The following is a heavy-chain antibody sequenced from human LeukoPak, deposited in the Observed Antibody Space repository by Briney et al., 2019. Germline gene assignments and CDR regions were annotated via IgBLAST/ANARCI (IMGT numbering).Heavy chain of an antibody. J-gene: IGHJ3*02. CDR1: GGSISSYY. CDR3: ASLSGVSGAFDI. Sequence: SETLSLTCSVSGGSISSYYWSWIRQPPGKGLDWIGYIYYSGSTNYNPSLKSQVTISIDTSKNQFSLKLTSVTAADTAVYYCASLSGVSGAFDIWGQGTVVTVSS. V-gene: IGHV4-59*01. D-gene: IGHD6-25*01. CDR2: IYYSGST.